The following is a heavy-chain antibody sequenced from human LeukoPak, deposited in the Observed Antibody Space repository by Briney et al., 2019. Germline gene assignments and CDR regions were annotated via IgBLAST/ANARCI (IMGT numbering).Heavy chain of an antibody. J-gene: IGHJ4*02. D-gene: IGHD6-13*01. Sequence: SVKVSCKASGGTFSSYAISWVRQAPGQGLEWMGRIIPIFGTANYAQKFQGRVTITTDESTSTAYMELSSLRSEDTAVYYCAIHSSSWDYYFDYWGQGTPVTVSS. CDR3: AIHSSSWDYYFDY. CDR1: GGTFSSYA. CDR2: IIPIFGTA. V-gene: IGHV1-69*05.